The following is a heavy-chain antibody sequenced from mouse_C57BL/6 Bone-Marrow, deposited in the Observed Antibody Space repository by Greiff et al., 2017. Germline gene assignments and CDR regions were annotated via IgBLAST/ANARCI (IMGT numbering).Heavy chain of an antibody. CDR2: ISDGGSYT. J-gene: IGHJ1*03. D-gene: IGHD2-1*01. V-gene: IGHV5-4*01. CDR3: ARDGGNYYWYFDV. CDR1: GFTFSSYA. Sequence: EVKLQESGGGLVKPGGSLKLSCAASGFTFSSYAMSWVRQTPKKRLEWVATISDGGSYTYYPDNVKGRFTISRDNAKNNLYLQMSHLKSEDTAMYYCARDGGNYYWYFDVWGTGTTVTVSS.